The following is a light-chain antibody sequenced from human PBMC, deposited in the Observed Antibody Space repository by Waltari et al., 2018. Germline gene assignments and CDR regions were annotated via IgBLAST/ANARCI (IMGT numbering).Light chain of an antibody. J-gene: IGLJ1*01. CDR1: SSEVGSNNL. Sequence: QSALTQPASVSGSPGQSVTISCTGSSSEVGSNNLVSWYQQYPGKAPKLILYEGSKRPSGFSSRFSGSRSVNTASLTTSGLQTEDEADYHCCSYAGRNIYVFGTGTKVTVL. CDR2: EGS. CDR3: CSYAGRNIYV. V-gene: IGLV2-23*01.